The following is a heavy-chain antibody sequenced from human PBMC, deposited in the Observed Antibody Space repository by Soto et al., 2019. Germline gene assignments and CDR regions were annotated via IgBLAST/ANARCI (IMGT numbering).Heavy chain of an antibody. Sequence: GGSLRLSCAASGVTFGSYAMSWVGQAPGKGLEWVSAISGSGGSTYYADSVKGRFTISRDNSKNTLYLQMNSLRAEDTAVYYWANSIAAHRFGLRGGRGKGTTVTVAS. D-gene: IGHD2-15*01. CDR1: GVTFGSYA. V-gene: IGHV3-23*01. J-gene: IGHJ6*04. CDR2: ISGSGGST. CDR3: ANSIAAHRFGLRGG.